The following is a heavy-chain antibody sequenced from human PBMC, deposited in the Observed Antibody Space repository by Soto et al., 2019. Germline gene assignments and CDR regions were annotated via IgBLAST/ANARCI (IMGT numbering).Heavy chain of an antibody. D-gene: IGHD7-27*01. V-gene: IGHV4-30-4*01. J-gene: IGHJ4*02. CDR3: ARVPRRIWGFDY. Sequence: QVQLQESGPGLVKPSQTLSLTCTVSGGSISSGDYYWSWIRQPPGKGLEWIGYIYYSGSTYYNPSLKSRITISVDTSKNQISLKLSSVTAADTAVYYCARVPRRIWGFDYWGQGTLVTVSS. CDR1: GGSISSGDYY. CDR2: IYYSGST.